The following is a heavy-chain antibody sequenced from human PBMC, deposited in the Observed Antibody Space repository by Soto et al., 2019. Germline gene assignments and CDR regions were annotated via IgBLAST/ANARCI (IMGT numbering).Heavy chain of an antibody. J-gene: IGHJ4*02. CDR2: ISSSSSTI. CDR1: GFTFSSYS. Sequence: EVQLVESGGGLVQPGGSLRLSCAASGFTFSSYSMNWVRQAPGKGLEWVSYISSSSSTIYYADSVKGRFTISRDNAKNSLYLQMNSLRDEDTAVYYCARATDDYGDYEGGTYYFDYWGQGTLVTVSS. D-gene: IGHD4-17*01. CDR3: ARATDDYGDYEGGTYYFDY. V-gene: IGHV3-48*02.